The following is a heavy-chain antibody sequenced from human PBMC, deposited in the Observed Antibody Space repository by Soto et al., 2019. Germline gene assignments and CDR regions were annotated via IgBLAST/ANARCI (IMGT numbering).Heavy chain of an antibody. CDR2: VRSKAYGGTT. Sequence: SLRLSCTASGFTFGDYAMSWVRQAPGKGLEWVGFVRSKAYGGTTEYAASVKGRFTLARDDSKSIAYLQMNSLKTEDTAVYYCTYSGWSQGDYWGQGTLVTVSS. V-gene: IGHV3-49*04. CDR3: TYSGWSQGDY. J-gene: IGHJ4*02. D-gene: IGHD6-19*01. CDR1: GFTFGDYA.